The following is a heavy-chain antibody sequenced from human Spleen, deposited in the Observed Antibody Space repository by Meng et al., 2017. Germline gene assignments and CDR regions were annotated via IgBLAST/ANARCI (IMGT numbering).Heavy chain of an antibody. J-gene: IGHJ4*02. D-gene: IGHD6-25*01. Sequence: SVPVSCLASLCNFTSYGISWVRRAPGQGLEWMGRINPKNGDTHYAQQFQARVTMTGETSISTAYMELSGLRSDDTAMYYCARDEEIPAAGKPSGDYWGQGTLVTVSS. V-gene: IGHV1-2*06. CDR3: ARDEEIPAAGKPSGDY. CDR1: LCNFTSYG. CDR2: INPKNGDT.